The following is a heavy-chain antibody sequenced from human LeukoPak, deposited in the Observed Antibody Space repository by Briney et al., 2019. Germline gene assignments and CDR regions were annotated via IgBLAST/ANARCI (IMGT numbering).Heavy chain of an antibody. CDR3: AKGAYSGSPYYFDY. CDR2: IRYDGSNK. D-gene: IGHD1-26*01. V-gene: IGHV3-30*02. CDR1: GFTFSSYG. J-gene: IGHJ4*02. Sequence: GGSLRLSCAASGFTFSSYGMHWVRQAPGKGLEWVAFIRYDGSNKYYADSVKGRFTISRDNSKNTLYLQMNSLRAEDTAVYYCAKGAYSGSPYYFDYWGQGTLVTVSS.